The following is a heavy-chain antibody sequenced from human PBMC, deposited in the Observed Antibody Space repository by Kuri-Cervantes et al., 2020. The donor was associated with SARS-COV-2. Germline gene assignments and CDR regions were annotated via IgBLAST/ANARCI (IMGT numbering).Heavy chain of an antibody. Sequence: SETLSLTCNVSGGSISDYYWSWIRQTPGKGLEWLGYIYFSGSTNYNPSLKSRVTISVDTSKKQFSLKLSSVTAADTAVYYCAREEKRIYSYGMDVWGQGTTVTVSS. CDR3: AREEKRIYSYGMDV. J-gene: IGHJ6*02. CDR2: IYFSGST. CDR1: GGSISDYY. V-gene: IGHV4-59*12.